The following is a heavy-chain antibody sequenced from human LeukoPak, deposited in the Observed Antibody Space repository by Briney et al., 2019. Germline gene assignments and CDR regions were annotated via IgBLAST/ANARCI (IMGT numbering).Heavy chain of an antibody. CDR3: ARPCTYYYDSSGYPYYFDY. J-gene: IGHJ4*02. CDR2: ISAYNGNT. D-gene: IGHD3-22*01. CDR1: GYTFTSYG. Sequence: ASVKVSCKASGYTFTSYGISWVRQGPGQGLEWMGWISAYNGNTNYAQKLQGRVTMTTDTSTSTAYMELRSLRSDDTAVYYCARPCTYYYDSSGYPYYFDYWGQGTLVTVSS. V-gene: IGHV1-18*01.